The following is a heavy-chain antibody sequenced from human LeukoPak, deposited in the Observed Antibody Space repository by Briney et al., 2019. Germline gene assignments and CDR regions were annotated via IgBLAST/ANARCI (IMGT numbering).Heavy chain of an antibody. CDR2: IRSSGSYV. J-gene: IGHJ4*02. V-gene: IGHV3-21*01. CDR1: GFTFSTYS. CDR3: ARYDGSGFDY. Sequence: PGGSLRLSCATSGFTFSTYSMNWVGQAPGKGLEWVSSIRSSGSYVYYADSVRGRFTISRDNAKNSLYLQMNSLRAEDTAVYCCARYDGSGFDYWGQGTLVTVSS. D-gene: IGHD3-22*01.